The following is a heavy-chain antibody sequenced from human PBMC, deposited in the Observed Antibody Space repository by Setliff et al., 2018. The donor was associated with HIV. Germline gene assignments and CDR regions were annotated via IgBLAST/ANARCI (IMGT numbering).Heavy chain of an antibody. CDR3: ARVGPESLPYTWDDEADTFDI. CDR2: ITGYNGNT. D-gene: IGHD1-1*01. CDR1: GYIFTNYG. J-gene: IGHJ3*02. V-gene: IGHV1-18*01. Sequence: ASVKVSCKASGYIFTNYGISWVRQAPGQGLEWMGWITGYNGNTNYAEKFQGRVTMTIDTSTSTAYLELRSLRSDDTAVYYCARVGPESLPYTWDDEADTFDIWGQGTMGTV.